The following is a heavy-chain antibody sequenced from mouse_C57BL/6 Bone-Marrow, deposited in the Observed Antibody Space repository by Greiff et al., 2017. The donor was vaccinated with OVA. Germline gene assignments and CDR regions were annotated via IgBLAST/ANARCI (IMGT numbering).Heavy chain of an antibody. CDR2: IRSKSNSYAT. CDR3: GGQTYGSSYNFDY. J-gene: IGHJ2*01. V-gene: IGHV10-1*01. D-gene: IGHD1-1*01. Sequence: EVNVVESGGGLVQPKGSLKLSCAASGFSFNTYAMTWVRQAPGKGLEWVARIRSKSNSYATYYADSVNYRFTISSDDSVSMLYLQMNHLKTDDEAMYYCGGQTYGSSYNFDYWGQGTTLTVSS. CDR1: GFSFNTYA.